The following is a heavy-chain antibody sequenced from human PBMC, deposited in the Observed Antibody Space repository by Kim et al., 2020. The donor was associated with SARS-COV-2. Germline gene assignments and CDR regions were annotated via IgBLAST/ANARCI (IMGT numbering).Heavy chain of an antibody. CDR2: IYYSGST. J-gene: IGHJ6*02. D-gene: IGHD2-15*01. CDR3: ARAGGNHYYYGMDV. Sequence: SETLSLTCTVSGGSISSGDYYWSWIRQPPGKGLEWIGYIYYSGSTYYNPSLKSRVTISVDTSKNQFSLKLSSVTAADTAVYYCARAGGNHYYYGMDVWGQGTTVTVSS. V-gene: IGHV4-30-4*01. CDR1: GGSISSGDYY.